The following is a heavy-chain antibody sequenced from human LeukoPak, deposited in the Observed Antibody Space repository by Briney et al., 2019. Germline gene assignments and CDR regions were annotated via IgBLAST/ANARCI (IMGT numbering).Heavy chain of an antibody. J-gene: IGHJ6*02. Sequence: SETLSLTCAVYGGSFSGYYWSWIRQPPGKGLEWIGEINHSGSTNYNPSLKSGVTISVDTSKNQFSLKLSSVTAADTAVYYCARDWGYCSSTSSSFRGAARRGVCNYYYYGMDVWGQGTTVTVSS. CDR2: INHSGST. V-gene: IGHV4-34*01. CDR1: GGSFSGYY. D-gene: IGHD2-2*01. CDR3: ARDWGYCSSTSSSFRGAARRGVCNYYYYGMDV.